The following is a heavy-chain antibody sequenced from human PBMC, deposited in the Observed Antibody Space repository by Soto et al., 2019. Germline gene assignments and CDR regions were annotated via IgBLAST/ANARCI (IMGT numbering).Heavy chain of an antibody. V-gene: IGHV3-53*01. CDR2: IYSGGST. D-gene: IGHD6-13*01. J-gene: IGHJ4*02. CDR3: ARNGYSSSWQIFDY. Sequence: EVQLVESGGGLIQPGGSLRLSCAASGFTVSSNYMSWVRQAPGKGLEWVSVIYSGGSTYYADSVKGRFTISRDNSKNTLYLQMNSLRAEDTAVYYCARNGYSSSWQIFDYWGQGTLVTVSS. CDR1: GFTVSSNY.